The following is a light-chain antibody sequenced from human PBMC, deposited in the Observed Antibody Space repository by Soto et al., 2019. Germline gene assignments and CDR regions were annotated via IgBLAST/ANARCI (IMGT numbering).Light chain of an antibody. CDR3: QQYSSSPPRFT. CDR2: GAS. J-gene: IGKJ2*01. CDR1: QSVSGTY. Sequence: EIVLTQSPGTLSLSPGERATLSCRASQSVSGTYLAWYQQTPGQAPRLLIYGASKRAAGIPDRFSGSGSGTDFTLTISSLGPEDFAVYYCQQYSSSPPRFTFGQGTKLDI. V-gene: IGKV3-20*01.